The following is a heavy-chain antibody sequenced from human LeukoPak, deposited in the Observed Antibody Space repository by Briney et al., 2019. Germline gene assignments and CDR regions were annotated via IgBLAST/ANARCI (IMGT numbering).Heavy chain of an antibody. CDR2: INPSGGST. D-gene: IGHD2-2*01. CDR3: ARGSAAMKNWFDP. V-gene: IGHV1-46*01. CDR1: GYTFTSYY. Sequence: ASVKVSCKASGYTFTSYYMHWVRQAPGQGLEWMGIINPSGGSTSYAQKFQGRVTMTRDTSASTAYMELSSLRSEDMAVYYCARGSAAMKNWFDPWGQGTLVTVSS. J-gene: IGHJ5*02.